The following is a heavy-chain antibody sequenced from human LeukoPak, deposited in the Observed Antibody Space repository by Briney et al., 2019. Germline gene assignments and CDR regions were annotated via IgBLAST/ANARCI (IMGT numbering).Heavy chain of an antibody. CDR3: ALAGIAVAGNPFDY. J-gene: IGHJ4*02. CDR1: GGSFSGYY. CDR2: INHSGST. Sequence: PSETLSLTCAVYGGSFSGYYWSWIRQPPGKGLEWIGEINHSGSTNYNPSLKSRVTISVDTSKNQFSLKLSSVTAADTAVYYCALAGIAVAGNPFDYWGQGTLVTVSS. V-gene: IGHV4-34*01. D-gene: IGHD6-19*01.